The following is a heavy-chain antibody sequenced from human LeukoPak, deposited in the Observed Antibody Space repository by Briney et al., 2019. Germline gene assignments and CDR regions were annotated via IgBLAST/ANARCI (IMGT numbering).Heavy chain of an antibody. CDR2: IYYSGGT. J-gene: IGHJ4*02. CDR3: SRYYCGSGKESY. Sequence: SETLSLTCTVSGCSISSSTYYWGWIRQPPGKGLEWIGTIYYSGGTSYNPSLKSRVTISVDTSKNHFSLKLSSVTAAGTAVYYCSRYYCGSGKESYWGQGTLVTVSS. CDR1: GCSISSSTYY. D-gene: IGHD3-10*01. V-gene: IGHV4-39*02.